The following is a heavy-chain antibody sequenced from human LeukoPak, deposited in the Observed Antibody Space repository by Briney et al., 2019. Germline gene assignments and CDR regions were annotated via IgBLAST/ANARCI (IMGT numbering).Heavy chain of an antibody. Sequence: GGSLRLSCAASGFTFSSYWMSWVRQAPGKGLEWVANIKQDGSEKYYVDSVKGRFTTSRDNAKNSLYLQMNSLRAEDTAVYYCARQGYLDYYYDSSARPDYWGQGTLVTVSS. CDR2: IKQDGSEK. CDR1: GFTFSSYW. D-gene: IGHD3-22*01. J-gene: IGHJ4*02. CDR3: ARQGYLDYYYDSSARPDY. V-gene: IGHV3-7*01.